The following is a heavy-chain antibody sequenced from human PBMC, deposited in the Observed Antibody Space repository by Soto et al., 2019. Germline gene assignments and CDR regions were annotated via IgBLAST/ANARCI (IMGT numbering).Heavy chain of an antibody. J-gene: IGHJ4*02. CDR3: ARGSYYYDSSGYYKYFDY. V-gene: IGHV1-69*06. Sequence: GASVKVSCKASGGTFSSYAISWVRQAPGQGLEWMGGIIPIFGTANYAQKFQGRVTITADKSTSTAYMEPSSLRSEDTAVYYCARGSYYYDSSGYYKYFDYWGQGTLVTVSS. CDR1: GGTFSSYA. CDR2: IIPIFGTA. D-gene: IGHD3-22*01.